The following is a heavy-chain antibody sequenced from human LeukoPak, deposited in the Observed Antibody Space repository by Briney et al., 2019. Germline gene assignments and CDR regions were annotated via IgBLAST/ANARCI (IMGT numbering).Heavy chain of an antibody. CDR1: GFTVSSNE. J-gene: IGHJ4*02. CDR2: ISGGST. Sequence: GGSLRLSCATSGFTVSSNEMSWVRQAPGKGLEWVSSISGGSTYYADSRKGRFTISRDNSKNALHLQMNSLRAEDTAVYYCTKPIPGVAAAGDYWGQGTLVTVSS. CDR3: TKPIPGVAAAGDY. V-gene: IGHV3-38-3*01. D-gene: IGHD6-13*01.